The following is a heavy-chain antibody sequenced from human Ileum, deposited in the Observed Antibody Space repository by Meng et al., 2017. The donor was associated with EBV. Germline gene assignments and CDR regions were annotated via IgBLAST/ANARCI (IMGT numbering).Heavy chain of an antibody. Sequence: LQLQGSGPGLWKPSEPLSLTCTGSGGSISSSSYCWGWIRQPPGKGLEGIGSIYYSGSTYYNPSLKSRVTISVDTSKNQFSLKLSSVTAADTAVYYCARSIVVVPAAIYYWGQGTLVTVSS. D-gene: IGHD2-2*01. J-gene: IGHJ4*02. CDR3: ARSIVVVPAAIYY. CDR1: GGSISSSSYC. CDR2: IYYSGST. V-gene: IGHV4-39*01.